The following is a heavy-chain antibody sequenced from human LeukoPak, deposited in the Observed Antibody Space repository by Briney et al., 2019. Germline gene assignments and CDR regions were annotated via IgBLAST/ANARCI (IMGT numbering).Heavy chain of an antibody. CDR3: AREAYCGGDCSLGNAFDI. CDR2: ISANGHST. CDR1: GFTFSNYV. J-gene: IGHJ3*02. V-gene: IGHV3-23*01. Sequence: GGSLRLSYEVSGFTFSNYVMSWVRQAPGKGLQWVSSISANGHSTYYADSVKGRFTISRDNAKNSLYLQMNSLRAEDTAVYYCAREAYCGGDCSLGNAFDIWGQGTMVTVSS. D-gene: IGHD2-21*02.